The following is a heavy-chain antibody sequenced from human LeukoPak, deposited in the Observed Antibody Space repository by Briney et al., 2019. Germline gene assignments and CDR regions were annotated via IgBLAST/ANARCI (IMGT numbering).Heavy chain of an antibody. CDR1: GGSIRSSDDY. D-gene: IGHD3-22*01. CDR2: IYYTGSS. V-gene: IGHV4-39*07. Sequence: PAETLSPTCSVSGGSIRSSDDYWGFVLQTPGKGLEWMGSIYYTGSSHYNPSLKSRATISVDTSKNQFSLKLTSVTAADTAVYYCTRAASSGPLFSYHMDVWGKGTTVTVSS. J-gene: IGHJ6*03. CDR3: TRAASSGPLFSYHMDV.